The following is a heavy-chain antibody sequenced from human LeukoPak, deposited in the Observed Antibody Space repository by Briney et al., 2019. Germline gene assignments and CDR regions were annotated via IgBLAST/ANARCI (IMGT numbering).Heavy chain of an antibody. V-gene: IGHV1-24*01. CDR3: ATGGRWLQFGFDY. D-gene: IGHD5-24*01. CDR2: FDPEDGEF. Sequence: GASVKVSCKVSGYTLTEFSMHWVRQAPGKGLEWMGGFDPEDGEFIYAQKFQGRVTMTEDTSTDTTYMELSSLRSEDTAVYYCATGGRWLQFGFDYWGQGTLVTVSS. CDR1: GYTLTEFS. J-gene: IGHJ4*02.